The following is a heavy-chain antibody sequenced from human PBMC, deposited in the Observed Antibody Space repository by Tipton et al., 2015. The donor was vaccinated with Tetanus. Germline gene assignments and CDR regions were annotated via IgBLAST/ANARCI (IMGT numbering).Heavy chain of an antibody. CDR2: IYYSGNT. J-gene: IGHJ5*02. V-gene: IGHV4-59*01. D-gene: IGHD2-2*01. CDR1: GDSISFYY. CDR3: ARDLRRYQQNNWFDP. Sequence: LRLSCTVSGDSISFYYWSWIRQPPGKGLEWIGYIYYSGNTKYNPSLKSRVTMSVGTSKNQFSLILTSVTPADTAVYYCARDLRRYQQNNWFDPWGQGTLVTVPS.